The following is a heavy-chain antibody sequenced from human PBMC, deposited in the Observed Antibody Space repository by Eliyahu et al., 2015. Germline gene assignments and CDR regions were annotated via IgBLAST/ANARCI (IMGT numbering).Heavy chain of an antibody. V-gene: IGHV1-69*01. CDR3: ARGLVGYCSGGSCYSSNWYFDL. D-gene: IGHD2-15*01. CDR1: GGTFSSYA. J-gene: IGHJ2*01. Sequence: QVQLVQSGAEVKKPGSSVKVSCKASGGTFSSYAIXWVRQAPGQGLEWMGGIIPIFGTANYAQKFQGRVTITADESTSTAYMELSSLRSEDTAVYYCARGLVGYCSGGSCYSSNWYFDLWGRGTLVTVSS. CDR2: IIPIFGTA.